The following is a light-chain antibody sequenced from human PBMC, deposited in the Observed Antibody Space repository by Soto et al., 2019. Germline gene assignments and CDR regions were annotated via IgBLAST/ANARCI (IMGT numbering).Light chain of an antibody. V-gene: IGLV2-11*01. CDR1: SSDGGGYDF. J-gene: IGLJ2*01. CDR3: CSYAGDLAL. CDR2: DVS. Sequence: SALAQPLSVSGSPGQSVASACTGTSSDGGGYDFVSWYQQHPGKAPKLMISDVSKRPSGVPDRFSGSKSGNTASLTISGLQAEDEADYYCCSYAGDLALFGGGTKATVL.